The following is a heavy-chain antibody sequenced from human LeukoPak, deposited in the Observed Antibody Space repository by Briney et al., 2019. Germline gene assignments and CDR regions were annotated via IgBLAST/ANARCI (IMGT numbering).Heavy chain of an antibody. D-gene: IGHD6-6*01. J-gene: IGHJ6*02. V-gene: IGHV3-21*01. CDR3: ARGESRRWVSRYSSSSALYYYGMDV. CDR1: GFTFSSYS. CDR2: ISSSSSYI. Sequence: GGSLRLSCAASGFTFSSYSMNWVRQAPGKGLEWVSSISSSSSYIYYADSVKGRFTISRDNAKNSLYLQMNSLRAEDTAVYYCARGESRRWVSRYSSSSALYYYGMDVWGQGTTVTVSS.